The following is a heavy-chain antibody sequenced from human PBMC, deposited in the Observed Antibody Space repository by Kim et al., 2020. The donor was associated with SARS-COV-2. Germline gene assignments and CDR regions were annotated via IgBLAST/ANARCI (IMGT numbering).Heavy chain of an antibody. Sequence: GVLRLSCAASGFTFSSYWMSWVRQAPGKGLEWVANIKQDGSEKYYVDSVKGRFTISRDNAKNSLYLQMNSLRAEDTAVYYCARGTYYYDSSGYYYFDYWGQGTLVTVSS. V-gene: IGHV3-7*03. CDR2: IKQDGSEK. J-gene: IGHJ4*02. CDR1: GFTFSSYW. CDR3: ARGTYYYDSSGYYYFDY. D-gene: IGHD3-22*01.